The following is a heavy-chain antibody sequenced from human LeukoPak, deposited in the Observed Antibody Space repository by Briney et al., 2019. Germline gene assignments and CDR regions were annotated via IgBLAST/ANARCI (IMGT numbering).Heavy chain of an antibody. V-gene: IGHV3-11*03. CDR3: ASGVGGGDGFDY. J-gene: IGHJ4*02. CDR2: INTYT. D-gene: IGHD1-26*01. Sequence: GGSLRLSCAASGFTLSDYYMSWIRQAPGKGLEWVSYINTYTNYADSVKGRFTISRDNTKNSLSLQMNSLRPEDTAVYYCASGVGGGDGFDYWGQGTLVTVSS. CDR1: GFTLSDYY.